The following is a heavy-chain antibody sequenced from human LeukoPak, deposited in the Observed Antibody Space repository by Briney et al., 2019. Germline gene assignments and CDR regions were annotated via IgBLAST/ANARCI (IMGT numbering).Heavy chain of an antibody. CDR1: GGSISSYY. D-gene: IGHD6-19*01. J-gene: IGHJ4*02. CDR2: IYYSGST. CDR3: ARARDSSGWYPADY. V-gene: IGHV4-59*01. Sequence: SETLSLTCTVSGGSISSYYWSWIRQPPGKGLEWIGYIYYSGSTNYNPSPKSRVTISVDTSKNQFSLKLSSVTAADTAVYYCARARDSSGWYPADYWGQGTLVTVSS.